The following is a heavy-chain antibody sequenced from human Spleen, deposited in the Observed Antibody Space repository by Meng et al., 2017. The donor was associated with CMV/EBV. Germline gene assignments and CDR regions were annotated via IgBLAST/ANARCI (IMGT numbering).Heavy chain of an antibody. J-gene: IGHJ4*02. Sequence: ASVKVSCKASGYRFTAYYMHWVRQAPGQFEWMGYINPDTGVIKYAQTFQGRVTMTRDTSINTFYLELGSLSSDDAAVYYCARDGGNSNKVDFDHWGQGTLVTVSS. CDR3: ARDGGNSNKVDFDH. CDR2: INPDTGVI. V-gene: IGHV1-2*02. CDR1: GYRFTAYY. D-gene: IGHD4-23*01.